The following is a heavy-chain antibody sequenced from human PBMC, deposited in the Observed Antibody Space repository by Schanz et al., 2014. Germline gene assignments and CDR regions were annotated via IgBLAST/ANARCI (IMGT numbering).Heavy chain of an antibody. CDR1: GYTFAGHA. CDR2: INAHTGNT. D-gene: IGHD3-10*01. CDR3: ARVHIATYHYNSPGAFDI. V-gene: IGHV1-3*01. Sequence: QVQLVQSGAEVKKPGVSVKVSCQASGYTFAGHAVHWVRQAPGQGPELMGWINAHTGNTQYAQKFQGRVNMTRDTVTTTVHLELTRLRTDDTAIYYCARVHIATYHYNSPGAFDIWGQGTRVTDSS. J-gene: IGHJ3*02.